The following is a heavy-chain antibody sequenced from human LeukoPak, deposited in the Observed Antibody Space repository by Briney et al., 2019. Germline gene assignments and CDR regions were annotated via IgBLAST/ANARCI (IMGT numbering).Heavy chain of an antibody. V-gene: IGHV4-39*07. Sequence: SETLSLTCTVSGGSISSSSYYWGWIRQPPGKGLEWIGSIYYSGSTYYNPSLKSRVTISVDTSKNQFSLKLSSVTAADTAVYYCARVTSSGWDEYFQHWGQGTLVTVSS. J-gene: IGHJ1*01. D-gene: IGHD6-19*01. CDR1: GGSISSSSYY. CDR3: ARVTSSGWDEYFQH. CDR2: IYYSGST.